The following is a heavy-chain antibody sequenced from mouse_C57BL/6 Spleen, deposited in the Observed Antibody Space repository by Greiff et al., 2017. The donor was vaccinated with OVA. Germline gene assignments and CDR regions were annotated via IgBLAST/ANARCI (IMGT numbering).Heavy chain of an antibody. J-gene: IGHJ4*01. CDR2: IYPGSGST. V-gene: IGHV1-55*01. Sequence: VQLQQPWAELVKPGASVQMSCKASGYPFPSSWITWVKQRPGQGLGWIGDIYPGSGSTNYNEKFKSKATLTVDTSASTAYMQLSSLTSEDSAVYYCAREWAMDYWGQGTSVTVSS. CDR3: AREWAMDY. CDR1: GYPFPSSW. D-gene: IGHD1-3*01.